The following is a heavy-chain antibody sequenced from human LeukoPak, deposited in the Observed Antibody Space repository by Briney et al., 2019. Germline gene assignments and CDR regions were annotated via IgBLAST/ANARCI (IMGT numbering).Heavy chain of an antibody. V-gene: IGHV1-69*04. J-gene: IGHJ5*02. CDR2: IIPILGIA. CDR3: ARNSPDYWFDP. Sequence: SVTVSCKASGGTFSSYAISWVRQAPGQGLEWMGRIIPILGIANYAQKFQGRVTITADKSTSTAYMELSSLRSEDTAVYYCARNSPDYWFDPWGQGTLVTVSS. D-gene: IGHD2-21*01. CDR1: GGTFSSYA.